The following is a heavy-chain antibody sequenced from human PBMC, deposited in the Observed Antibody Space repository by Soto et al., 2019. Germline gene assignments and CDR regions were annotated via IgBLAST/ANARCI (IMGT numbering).Heavy chain of an antibody. Sequence: KVSCKASGGTFSSYAISWVRQAPGQGLEWMGGIIPIFGTANYAQKFQGRVTITADESTSTAYMELSSLRSEDTAVYYCARAIRYYDFWSGFARYYYYGMDVWGQGTTVTVSS. CDR3: ARAIRYYDFWSGFARYYYYGMDV. CDR2: IIPIFGTA. J-gene: IGHJ6*02. CDR1: GGTFSSYA. D-gene: IGHD3-3*01. V-gene: IGHV1-69*01.